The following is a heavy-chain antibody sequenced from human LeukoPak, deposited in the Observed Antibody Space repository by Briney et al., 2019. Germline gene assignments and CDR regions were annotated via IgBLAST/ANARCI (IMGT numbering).Heavy chain of an antibody. CDR2: INTDTGNP. CDR1: GYTVTGHA. D-gene: IGHD1-1*01. V-gene: IGHV7-4-1*02. Sequence: ASVKVSCKASGYTVTGHAMNWVRQAPGQGLEWMGWINTDTGNPTYAQGFTGRFVFSLDTSVSTAYLQITSLEAEDTAVYYCARIAITMYSDYWGQETLVTVSS. J-gene: IGHJ4*02. CDR3: ARIAITMYSDY.